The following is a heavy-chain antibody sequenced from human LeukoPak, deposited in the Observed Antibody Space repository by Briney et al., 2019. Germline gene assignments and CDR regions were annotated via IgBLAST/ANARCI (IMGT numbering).Heavy chain of an antibody. CDR2: IIPIFGTA. CDR3: ARAQLRYFDWLFRDAFDI. V-gene: IGHV1-69*13. Sequence: GASVKVSCKASGGTFSSYAISWVRRAPGQGLEWMGGIIPIFGTANYAQKFQGRVTITADESTSTAYMELSSLRSEDTAVYYCARAQLRYFDWLFRDAFDIWGQGTMVTVSS. J-gene: IGHJ3*02. CDR1: GGTFSSYA. D-gene: IGHD3-9*01.